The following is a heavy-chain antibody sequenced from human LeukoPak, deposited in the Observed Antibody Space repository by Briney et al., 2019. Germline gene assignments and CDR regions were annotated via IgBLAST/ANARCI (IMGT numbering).Heavy chain of an antibody. CDR1: GFTFSSYA. CDR3: AKWKYGSDFGYFDY. Sequence: PGGSLRLSCAASGFTFSSYAMSWVRQAPGKGLEWVSSISGSGGNTYYADSVKGRFTISRDNSKNTLYLQMNSLGAEDTAVYYCAKWKYGSDFGYFDYWGQGTLVTVSS. CDR2: ISGSGGNT. V-gene: IGHV3-23*01. D-gene: IGHD3-10*01. J-gene: IGHJ4*02.